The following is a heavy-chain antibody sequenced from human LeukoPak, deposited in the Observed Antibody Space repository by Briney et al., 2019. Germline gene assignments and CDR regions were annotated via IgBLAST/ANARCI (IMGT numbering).Heavy chain of an antibody. CDR2: IIHSGST. CDR1: GGSISSGGYS. J-gene: IGHJ5*02. Sequence: SQTLSLTCAVSGGSISSGGYSWSWIRQPPGKGLEWIGYIIHSGSTYYNPSLKSRVTISVDRSKNQFSLKLSSVTAADTAVYYCARGLVGWFDPWGQGTLVTVSS. CDR3: ARGLVGWFDP. D-gene: IGHD1-26*01. V-gene: IGHV4-30-2*01.